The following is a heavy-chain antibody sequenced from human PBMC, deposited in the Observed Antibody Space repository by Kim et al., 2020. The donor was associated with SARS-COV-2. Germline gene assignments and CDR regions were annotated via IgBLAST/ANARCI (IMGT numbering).Heavy chain of an antibody. CDR3: TRGRGGSGSYYGFDI. D-gene: IGHD1-26*01. J-gene: IGHJ3*02. CDR2: IDHSSKTK. Sequence: GGSLRLSCAASGFSFSSYEMNWVRQAPGKGLEWISYIDHSSKTKRYADSVKGRFTISRDNAKNSLSLQMNSLGGEDTASYYCTRGRGGSGSYYGFDIWGQGTMVTASS. CDR1: GFSFSSYE. V-gene: IGHV3-48*03.